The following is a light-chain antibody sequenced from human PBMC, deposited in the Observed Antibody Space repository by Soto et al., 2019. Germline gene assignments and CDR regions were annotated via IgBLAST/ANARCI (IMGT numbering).Light chain of an antibody. Sequence: DILMTQSPSSLFASVGDRVTITCQATQDINIYLNWYQQKPGKAPNLLIYDASNLEIGVPSRFSGSGSGTHITFTISSLQTEDIGTYYCQQYDILPITFGRGTRLEIK. J-gene: IGKJ5*01. CDR1: QDINIY. CDR2: DAS. V-gene: IGKV1-33*01. CDR3: QQYDILPIT.